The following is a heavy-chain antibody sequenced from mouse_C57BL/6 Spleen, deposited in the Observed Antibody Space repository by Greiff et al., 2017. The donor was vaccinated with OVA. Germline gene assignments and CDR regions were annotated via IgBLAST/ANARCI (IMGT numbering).Heavy chain of an antibody. V-gene: IGHV1-52*01. Sequence: QVQLQQSGAELVRPGSSVKLSCKASGYTFTSYWMHWVKQRPVQGLEWIGNIDPSDSETHYNQKFKDKATLTVDKSSSTAYMQLSSLTSEDSAVYYSEGEGGNYDLDYWGQGTSVTVSS. CDR2: IDPSDSET. CDR3: EGEGGNYDLDY. J-gene: IGHJ4*01. D-gene: IGHD2-4*01. CDR1: GYTFTSYW.